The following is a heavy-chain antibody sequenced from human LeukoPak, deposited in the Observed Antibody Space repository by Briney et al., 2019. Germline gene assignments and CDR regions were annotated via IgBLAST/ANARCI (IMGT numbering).Heavy chain of an antibody. Sequence: GGSLRLSCAASGFTFSDYYMSWIRQAPGKGLEWVSYISSSGSMISDAGSVKGRFTISRDNAKKSLYLQMNSLRAEDTAVYYCARDEYIHGDLTNFDSWGQGTLVTVSS. CDR3: ARDEYIHGDLTNFDS. CDR1: GFTFSDYY. V-gene: IGHV3-11*04. CDR2: ISSSGSMI. D-gene: IGHD4-17*01. J-gene: IGHJ4*02.